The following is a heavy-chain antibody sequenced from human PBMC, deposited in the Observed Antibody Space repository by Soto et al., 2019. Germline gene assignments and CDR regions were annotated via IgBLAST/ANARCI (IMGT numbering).Heavy chain of an antibody. CDR2: INAGNGNT. D-gene: IGHD3-16*01. CDR3: ARATFGGPPDY. J-gene: IGHJ4*02. CDR1: GYTFTSYA. V-gene: IGHV1-3*01. Sequence: GASVKVSCKASGYTFTSYAMHWVRQAPGQRLEWMGWINAGNGNTKYSQKFQGRVTITGDTSASTAYMELSSLRSEDTAVYYCARATFGGPPDYWGQGTLVTVSS.